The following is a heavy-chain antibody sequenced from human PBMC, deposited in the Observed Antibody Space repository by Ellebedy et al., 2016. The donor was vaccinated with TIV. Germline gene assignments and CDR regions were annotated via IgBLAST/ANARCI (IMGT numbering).Heavy chain of an antibody. CDR1: GGSISSYY. V-gene: IGHV4-59*01. CDR2: IYYSGST. CDR3: ARSTIRSNNLDY. J-gene: IGHJ4*02. Sequence: MPSETLSLTCTVSGGSISSYYWSWIRQPPGKGLEWIGYIYYSGSTNYNPSLKSRVTISVDTSKNQFSLKLSSVTAADTAVYYCARSTIRSNNLDYWGQGTLVTVSS. D-gene: IGHD1/OR15-1a*01.